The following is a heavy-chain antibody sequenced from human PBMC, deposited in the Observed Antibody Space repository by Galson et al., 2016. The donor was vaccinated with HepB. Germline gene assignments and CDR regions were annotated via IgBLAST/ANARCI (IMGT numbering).Heavy chain of an antibody. CDR3: ARDDSGGWYGFHYGMDV. J-gene: IGHJ6*02. CDR2: IYYSGRT. Sequence: LSLTCTVSGASISGYYLSWIRQPPGTGLEWIGYIYYSGRTNYNPSLKSRVTISVDTSKNQFSLKLSSVTAADTAVYYCARDDSGGWYGFHYGMDVWGQGTTVTVSS. CDR1: GASISGYY. V-gene: IGHV4-59*01. D-gene: IGHD6-19*01.